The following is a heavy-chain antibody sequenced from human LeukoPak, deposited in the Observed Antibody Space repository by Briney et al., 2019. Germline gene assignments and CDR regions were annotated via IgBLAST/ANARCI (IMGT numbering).Heavy chain of an antibody. V-gene: IGHV1-2*04. CDR3: ARDAAAVIPHFDY. CDR1: GYTFTGYY. Sequence: GASVKVSCKASGYTFTGYYMHWVRQAPGQGLEWMGWINPNSGGTNYAQKFQGWVTMTRDTSISTAYMELSRLRSDDTAVYYCARDAAAVIPHFDYWGQGTLVTVSS. D-gene: IGHD6-13*01. CDR2: INPNSGGT. J-gene: IGHJ4*02.